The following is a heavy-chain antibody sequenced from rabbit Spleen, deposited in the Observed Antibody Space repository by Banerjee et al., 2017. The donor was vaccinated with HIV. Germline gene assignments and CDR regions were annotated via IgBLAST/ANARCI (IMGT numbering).Heavy chain of an antibody. CDR1: GVSFSISSY. J-gene: IGHJ6*01. CDR2: IDSGSSGFT. CDR3: ARDTSSSFSSYGMDL. D-gene: IGHD1-1*01. Sequence: QSLEESGGDLVKPGASLTLTCTASGVSFSISSYMCWVRQAPGKGLEWIACIDSGSSGFTYYATWAKDRFTCSKTSSTTVTLQMTRLTAADTATYFCARDTSSSFSSYGMDLWGPGTLVTVS. V-gene: IGHV1S40*01.